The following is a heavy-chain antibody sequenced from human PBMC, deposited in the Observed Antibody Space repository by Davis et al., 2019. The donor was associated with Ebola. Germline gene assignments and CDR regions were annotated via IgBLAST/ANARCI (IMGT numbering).Heavy chain of an antibody. V-gene: IGHV1-3*01. J-gene: IGHJ5*02. CDR3: ARVSSVTARTNWFDP. Sequence: AASVKVSCKASGYTFTSSAMHWVRQAPGQRLEWMGWINAGNGNTKYSQKFQGRVTITRDTSASTAYMELSSLRSEDTAVYYCARVSSVTARTNWFDPWGQGTLVTVSS. CDR2: INAGNGNT. CDR1: GYTFTSSA. D-gene: IGHD3-10*01.